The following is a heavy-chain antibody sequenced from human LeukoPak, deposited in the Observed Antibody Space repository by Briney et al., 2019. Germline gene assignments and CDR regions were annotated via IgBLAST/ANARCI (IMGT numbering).Heavy chain of an antibody. CDR1: GFTFSNYA. Sequence: GGSLRLSCAASGFTFSNYAMTWVRQAPGKGLEWVSSISSSSSYIYYADSVKGRFTISRDNAKSSLYLQMNSLRAEDTAVYYCARTYCRGGSCYSGDAFDIWGQGTMVTVSS. CDR3: ARTYCRGGSCYSGDAFDI. J-gene: IGHJ3*02. V-gene: IGHV3-21*01. D-gene: IGHD2-15*01. CDR2: ISSSSSYI.